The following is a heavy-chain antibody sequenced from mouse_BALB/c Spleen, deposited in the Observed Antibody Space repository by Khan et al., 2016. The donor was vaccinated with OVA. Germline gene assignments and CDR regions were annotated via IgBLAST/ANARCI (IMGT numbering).Heavy chain of an antibody. CDR3: AASYYRNFFAY. Sequence: VQLQQSGAELGRPGSSVKLSCKTSGFTFTSYGIKWVKQRPGQGLEWIGYLYPGNDYTVYSEKFQGKATLTSDTSSRHAYMQHRSRTSEDSATQFCAASYYRNFFAYWGPGTTLTVSS. CDR1: GFTFTSYG. J-gene: IGHJ2*01. CDR2: LYPGNDYT. V-gene: IGHV1S134*01. D-gene: IGHD2-10*01.